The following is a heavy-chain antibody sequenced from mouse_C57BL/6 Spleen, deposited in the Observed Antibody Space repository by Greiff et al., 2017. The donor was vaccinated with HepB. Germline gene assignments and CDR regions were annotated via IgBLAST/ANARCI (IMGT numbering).Heavy chain of an antibody. CDR3: ARSGYDGYYHFDY. CDR1: GYSITSGYY. J-gene: IGHJ2*01. V-gene: IGHV3-6*01. CDR2: ISYDGSN. D-gene: IGHD2-3*01. Sequence: EVQLVESGPGLVKPSQSLSLTCSVTGYSITSGYYWNWIRQFPGNKLEWMGYISYDGSNNYNPSLKNRISITRDTSKNQFFLKLNSVTTEDTATYYCARSGYDGYYHFDYWGQGTTLTVSS.